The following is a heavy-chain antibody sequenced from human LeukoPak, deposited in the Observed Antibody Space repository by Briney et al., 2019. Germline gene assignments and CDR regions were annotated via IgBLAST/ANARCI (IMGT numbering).Heavy chain of an antibody. Sequence: SVKVSCKASGGTFSSYAISWVRQAPGQGLEWMGGIIPIFGTANYAQKFQGRVTITADESTSTAYMELSSLRSEDTAVYYCARAIYCGGDCYQYYFDYWGQGTPVTVSS. CDR3: ARAIYCGGDCYQYYFDY. CDR2: IIPIFGTA. D-gene: IGHD2-21*01. J-gene: IGHJ4*02. CDR1: GGTFSSYA. V-gene: IGHV1-69*01.